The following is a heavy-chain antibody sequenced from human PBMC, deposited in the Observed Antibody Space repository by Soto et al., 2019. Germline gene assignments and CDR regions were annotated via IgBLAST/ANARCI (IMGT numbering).Heavy chain of an antibody. CDR1: GYTFTGYD. J-gene: IGHJ6*03. D-gene: IGHD2-15*01. CDR2: MNPNSGNT. V-gene: IGHV1-8*01. Sequence: ASVKVSCKASGYTFTGYDINWVRQATGQGLEWMGWMNPNSGNTGYAQKFQGRVTMTRNTSISTAYMELSSLRSEDTAVYYCARGRRDCSGGSCYFYLYYYYYYCYMDVWGKGTTVTVSS. CDR3: ARGRRDCSGGSCYFYLYYYYYYCYMDV.